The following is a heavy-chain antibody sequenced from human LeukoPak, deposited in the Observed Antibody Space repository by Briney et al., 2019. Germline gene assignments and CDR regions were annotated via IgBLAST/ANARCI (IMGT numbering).Heavy chain of an antibody. CDR2: IYSSGST. D-gene: IGHD3-10*01. J-gene: IGHJ4*02. Sequence: SETLSLTCTVSGGSISYYYWSWIRQPAGKGLEWIGRIYSSGSTTYNPFPKSRVTMSVDTAKNQFSLILSSVTAADTGVYYCARDRGDLGNFDYWGQGTLVTVSS. V-gene: IGHV4-4*07. CDR3: ARDRGDLGNFDY. CDR1: GGSISYYY.